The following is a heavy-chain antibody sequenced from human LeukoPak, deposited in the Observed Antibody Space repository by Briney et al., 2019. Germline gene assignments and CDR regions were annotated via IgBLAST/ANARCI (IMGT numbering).Heavy chain of an antibody. CDR2: ISSSGGSS. CDR1: GFNFSSHA. CDR3: AKDRTIGVAGPHFDY. Sequence: PGASLRLSYAASGFNFSSHAMSWVRQALGKGLEWVSAISSSGGSSYYADSVKGRCTISRDNSKNTLYLQKNSLRAEDTAVYYCAKDRTIGVAGPHFDYWGQGTLVTVSS. V-gene: IGHV3-23*01. J-gene: IGHJ4*02. D-gene: IGHD6-19*01.